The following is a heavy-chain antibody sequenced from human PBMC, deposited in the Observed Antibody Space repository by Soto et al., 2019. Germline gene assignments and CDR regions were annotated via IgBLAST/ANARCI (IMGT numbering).Heavy chain of an antibody. V-gene: IGHV3-20*04. J-gene: IGHJ6*02. Sequence: GGSLRLSCAASGFTFDDYGMSWVRQAPGKGLEWVSGINWNGGSTGYADSVKGRFTISRDNAKNSLYLQMNSLRAEDTALYYCARSQGSSWHYYYYYYGMDVWGQGTTVTVSS. CDR3: ARSQGSSWHYYYYYYGMDV. CDR2: INWNGGST. CDR1: GFTFDDYG. D-gene: IGHD6-13*01.